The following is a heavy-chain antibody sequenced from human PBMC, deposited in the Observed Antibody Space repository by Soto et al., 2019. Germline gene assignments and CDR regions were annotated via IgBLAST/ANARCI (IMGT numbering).Heavy chain of an antibody. CDR2: ISWNSGSI. J-gene: IGHJ3*02. D-gene: IGHD3-22*01. CDR3: AKEGDAYYYDSSGYLGAFDI. Sequence: EVQLVESGGGLVQPGRSLRLSCAASGFTFDDYAMHWVRQAPGKGLEWVSGISWNSGSIGYADSVKGRFTISRDNAKNSLYLQMNSLRAEDTALYYCAKEGDAYYYDSSGYLGAFDIWGQGTMVTVSS. CDR1: GFTFDDYA. V-gene: IGHV3-9*01.